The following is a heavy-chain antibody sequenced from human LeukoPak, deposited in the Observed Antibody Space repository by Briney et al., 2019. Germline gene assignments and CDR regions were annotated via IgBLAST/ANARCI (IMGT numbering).Heavy chain of an antibody. CDR1: GYSISSGYH. CDR2: IYHSGST. D-gene: IGHD6-13*01. Sequence: KPSETLSLTCSVSGYSISSGYHWGWIRQPPGKGLEWIGTIYHSGSTHYNPSLKSRVTISVDTSKNQFSLKLSSVTAADTAVYYCARRSRGIAAAVRFDYWGQGTLVTVSS. J-gene: IGHJ4*02. V-gene: IGHV4-38-2*02. CDR3: ARRSRGIAAAVRFDY.